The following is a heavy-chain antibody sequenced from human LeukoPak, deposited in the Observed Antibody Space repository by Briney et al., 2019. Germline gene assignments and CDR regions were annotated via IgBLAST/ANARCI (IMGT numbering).Heavy chain of an antibody. J-gene: IGHJ4*02. V-gene: IGHV3-21*01. Sequence: GGSPRLSCAASGFTFSSYSMNWVRGAPGKGLECVSYISSSSSYIYYADSVKGRFTISRDNTKNSLYLQMNSLRAEDTAVYYCTSDPTWPKLGDYWCQGTLVTVSS. CDR2: ISSSSSYI. D-gene: IGHD3-16*01. CDR3: TSDPTWPKLGDY. CDR1: GFTFSSYS.